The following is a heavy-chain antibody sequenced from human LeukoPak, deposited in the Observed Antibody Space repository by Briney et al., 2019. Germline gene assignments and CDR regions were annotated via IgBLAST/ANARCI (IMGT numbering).Heavy chain of an antibody. CDR3: AKATYGLIDY. V-gene: IGHV3-30*18. D-gene: IGHD3-10*01. Sequence: GGSLRLSCAASRFTFSSYGMHWVRQAPGKGLEWVAVISFDGRNKYYADSVKGRFTISRDNSKNTLYLQMNSLRVEDTAVYYCAKATYGLIDYWGQGTLVTVSS. J-gene: IGHJ4*02. CDR1: RFTFSSYG. CDR2: ISFDGRNK.